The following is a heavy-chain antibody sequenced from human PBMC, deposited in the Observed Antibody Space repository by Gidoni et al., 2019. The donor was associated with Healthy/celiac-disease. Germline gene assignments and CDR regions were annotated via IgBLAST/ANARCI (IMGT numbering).Heavy chain of an antibody. Sequence: QVQLVESGGGVVQPGRSLRLSCAASGFTFSSSGMHWVRQAPGKGLEWVAVISYDGSNKYYADSVKGRFTISRDNSKNTLYLQMNSLRAEDTAVYYCAKGDGVSAFFYYYYGMDVWGQGTTVTVSS. V-gene: IGHV3-30*18. J-gene: IGHJ6*02. CDR2: ISYDGSNK. CDR1: GFTFSSSG. CDR3: AKGDGVSAFFYYYYGMDV. D-gene: IGHD2-8*01.